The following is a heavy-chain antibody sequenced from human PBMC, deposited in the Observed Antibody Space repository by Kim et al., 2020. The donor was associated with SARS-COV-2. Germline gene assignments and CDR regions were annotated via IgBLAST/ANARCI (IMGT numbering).Heavy chain of an antibody. CDR3: ARGPYVWGSYRSEAQLDY. D-gene: IGHD3-16*02. Sequence: SETLSLTCTVSGGSISSGGYYWSWIRQHPGKGLEWIGYIYYSGSTYYNPSLKSRVTISVDTSKNQFSLKLSSVTAADTAVYHCARGPYVWGSYRSEAQLDYWGQGTLVTVSS. J-gene: IGHJ4*02. V-gene: IGHV4-31*03. CDR1: GGSISSGGYY. CDR2: IYYSGST.